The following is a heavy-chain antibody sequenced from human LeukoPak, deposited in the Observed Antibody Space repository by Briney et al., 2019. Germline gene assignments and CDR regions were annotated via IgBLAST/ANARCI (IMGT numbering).Heavy chain of an antibody. CDR2: INHSGST. CDR3: AGSPRRLGYCSGGSYYYYYGMDV. V-gene: IGHV4-34*01. D-gene: IGHD2-15*01. Sequence: PSETLSLTCAVYGGSFSGYYWSWIRQPPGKGLEWIGEINHSGSTNYNPSLRSRVTISVDTSKNQFSLKLSSVTAADTAVYYCAGSPRRLGYCSGGSYYYYYGMDVWGQGTTVTVSS. CDR1: GGSFSGYY. J-gene: IGHJ6*02.